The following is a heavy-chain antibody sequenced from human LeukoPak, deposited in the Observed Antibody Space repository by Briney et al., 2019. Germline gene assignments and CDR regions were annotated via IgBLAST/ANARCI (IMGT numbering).Heavy chain of an antibody. V-gene: IGHV3-23*01. CDR3: AKPNDSGWWMFDY. D-gene: IGHD6-13*01. J-gene: IGHJ4*02. Sequence: PSETLSLTCTVSGDSISRSSYYWGWIRQPPGKGLEWDSAIIDDGSSTYYADSVRGRFTISRDNSKNTVYLQMNNLRAADTAVYYCAKPNDSGWWMFDYWGQGTLVAVSS. CDR2: IIDDGSST. CDR1: GDSISRSSYY.